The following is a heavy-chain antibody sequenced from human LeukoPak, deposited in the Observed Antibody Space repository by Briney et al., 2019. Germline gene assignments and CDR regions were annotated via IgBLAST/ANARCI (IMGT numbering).Heavy chain of an antibody. CDR2: IRYDGSNK. CDR1: GFTFSSYG. J-gene: IGHJ4*02. CDR3: AKGGVGATPHFDY. Sequence: GGSLRLSCAASGFTFSSYGMHWVRQAPGKGLEWVAFIRYDGSNKYYADSVKGRFTISRDNSKNTLYLQMNSLRAEDTAVYYCAKGGVGATPHFDYWGQGTLVTVSS. V-gene: IGHV3-30*02. D-gene: IGHD1-26*01.